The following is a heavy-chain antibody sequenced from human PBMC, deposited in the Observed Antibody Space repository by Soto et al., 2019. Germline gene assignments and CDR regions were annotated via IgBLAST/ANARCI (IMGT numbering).Heavy chain of an antibody. J-gene: IGHJ6*02. CDR1: GFTFTSSA. Sequence: SVKVSCKVSGFTFTSSAVQWVRQARGQRLEWIGWIVVGSGNTNYAQKFQERVTITRDMSTSTAYMELSSLRSEDTAVYYCAADGITGTAFYYYGMDVWGQGTTVTVSS. V-gene: IGHV1-58*01. CDR2: IVVGSGNT. CDR3: AADGITGTAFYYYGMDV. D-gene: IGHD1-20*01.